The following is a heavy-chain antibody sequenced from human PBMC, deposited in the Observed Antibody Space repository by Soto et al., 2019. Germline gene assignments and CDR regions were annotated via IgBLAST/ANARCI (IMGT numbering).Heavy chain of an antibody. CDR1: GGSFSGYY. CDR2: INDRGSV. D-gene: IGHD3-10*01. J-gene: IGHJ4*02. CDR3: AKGKTYYSGSFSGSNYYKSTFDR. Sequence: QVQLQQWGAGLLRPMETLSLTCAVSGGSFSGYYWSWIRQSPGKGPEWIGEINDRGSVNYSPSLQSRVSISLDTSKTQFSLTMTSVTAADTAVYFCAKGKTYYSGSFSGSNYYKSTFDRWGQGTLVTVSS. V-gene: IGHV4-34*02.